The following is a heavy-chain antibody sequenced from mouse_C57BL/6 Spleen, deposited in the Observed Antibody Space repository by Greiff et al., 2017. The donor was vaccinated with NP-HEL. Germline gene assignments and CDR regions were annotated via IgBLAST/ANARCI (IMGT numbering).Heavy chain of an antibody. CDR1: GFTFSSYA. D-gene: IGHD1-1*01. Sequence: EVKVVESGEGLVKPGGSLKLSCAASGFTFSSYAMSWVRQTPEKRLEWVAYISSGGDYIYYADTVKGRFTISRDNARNTLYLQMSSLKSEDTAMYYCTRDSTVVAPYAMDYWGQGTSVTVSS. V-gene: IGHV5-9-1*02. J-gene: IGHJ4*01. CDR3: TRDSTVVAPYAMDY. CDR2: ISSGGDYI.